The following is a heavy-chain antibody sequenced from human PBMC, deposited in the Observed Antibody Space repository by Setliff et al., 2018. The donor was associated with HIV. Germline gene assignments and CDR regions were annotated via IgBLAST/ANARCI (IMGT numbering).Heavy chain of an antibody. V-gene: IGHV4-4*02. D-gene: IGHD3-22*01. CDR3: ARPYYDSSDYSWVDAFDI. CDR1: GGSIRSGNW. CDR2: IYHSGST. Sequence: SETLSLTCAVSGGSIRSGNWWTWVRQSPGKGLEGIGEIYHSGSTNYSPSLKSRVTISLDKSKNQFSLKLSSVTAADTAVYYCARPYYDSSDYSWVDAFDIWGQGTMVTVSS. J-gene: IGHJ3*02.